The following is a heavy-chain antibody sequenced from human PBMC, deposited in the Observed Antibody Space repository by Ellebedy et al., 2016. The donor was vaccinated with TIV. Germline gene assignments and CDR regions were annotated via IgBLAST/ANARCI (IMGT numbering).Heavy chain of an antibody. CDR2: INHSGST. V-gene: IGHV4-34*01. CDR3: ARGLTYGSGSYYGSTQQNP. CDR1: GGSFSGYY. Sequence: SETLSLXXAVYGGSFSGYYWSWIRQPPGKGLEWIGEINHSGSTNYNPSLKSRVTISVDTSKNQFSLKLSSVTAADTAVYYCARGLTYGSGSYYGSTQQNPWGQGTLVTVSS. D-gene: IGHD3-10*01. J-gene: IGHJ5*02.